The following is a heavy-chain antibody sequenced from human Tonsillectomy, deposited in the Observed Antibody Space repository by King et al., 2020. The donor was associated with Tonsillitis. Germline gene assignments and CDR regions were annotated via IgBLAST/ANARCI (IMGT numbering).Heavy chain of an antibody. J-gene: IGHJ5*02. CDR1: GFIFSTYG. CDR2: ISYDGSNK. Sequence: VQLVESGGGVVQPGRSLRLSCAASGFIFSTYGVHWVRQAPGKGLEWVAVISYDGSNKYYADSVKGRFTISRDTSKNTLYLQMSSLRAEDTAMYYCVRDKGFLEWLSAFPPNNWFDPWGQGTLVTVSS. V-gene: IGHV3-30-3*01. CDR3: VRDKGFLEWLSAFPPNNWFDP. D-gene: IGHD3-3*01.